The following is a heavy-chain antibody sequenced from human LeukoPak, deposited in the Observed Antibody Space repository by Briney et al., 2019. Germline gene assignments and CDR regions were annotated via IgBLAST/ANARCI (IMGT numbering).Heavy chain of an antibody. CDR2: IYYSGST. V-gene: IGHV4-59*01. CDR3: ARVTGYRIEDYFDY. J-gene: IGHJ4*02. Sequence: PSETLSLTCTVSGGSISSYYWSWIRQPPGKGLEWIGYIYYSGSTNYNPSLKSRVTISVEPSKNEFSLKLRSVTAADTAVYYCARVTGYRIEDYFDYWGQGTLVTVSS. D-gene: IGHD6-13*01. CDR1: GGSISSYY.